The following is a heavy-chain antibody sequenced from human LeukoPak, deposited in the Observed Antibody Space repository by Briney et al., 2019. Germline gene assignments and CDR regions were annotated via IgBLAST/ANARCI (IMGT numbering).Heavy chain of an antibody. Sequence: GGSLGLSCAASGFTFSSYWMSWVRQAPGKGLEWVANIKQDGSEKYYVDSVKGRFTISRDNAKNSLYLQMNSLRAEDTAVYYCARKGVVVPAARYYYYYMDVWGKGTTVTVSS. V-gene: IGHV3-7*01. CDR2: IKQDGSEK. D-gene: IGHD2-2*01. J-gene: IGHJ6*03. CDR3: ARKGVVVPAARYYYYYMDV. CDR1: GFTFSSYW.